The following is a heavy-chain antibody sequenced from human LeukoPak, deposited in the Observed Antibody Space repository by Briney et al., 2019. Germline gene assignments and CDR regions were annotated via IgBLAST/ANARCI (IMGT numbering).Heavy chain of an antibody. D-gene: IGHD1-26*01. J-gene: IGHJ6*03. CDR3: AAEVGAMGLYYYYYYMDV. CDR2: IYTSGST. CDR1: GGSISSYY. Sequence: KPSETLSLTCTVSGGSISSYYWSWIRQPAGKGLEWIGRIYTSGSTNYNPSLKSRVTMSVDTSKNQFSLKLSSVTAADTAVYYCAAEVGAMGLYYYYYYMDVWGKGTTVTISS. V-gene: IGHV4-4*07.